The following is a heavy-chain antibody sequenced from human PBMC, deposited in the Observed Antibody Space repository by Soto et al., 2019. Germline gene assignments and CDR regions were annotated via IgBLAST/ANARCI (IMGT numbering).Heavy chain of an antibody. J-gene: IGHJ4*02. CDR3: ARDPATAYSSSSFDY. D-gene: IGHD6-6*01. CDR1: CYTFTTYG. V-gene: IGHV1-18*04. Sequence: SVKVSFKASCYTFTTYGITWLRQAPGQGLEWMGWISAYDGNTNYAQKFQGRVSMTTDPSTNTAYMELRSLRSDDTAVYYCARDPATAYSSSSFDYWGQGTLVTVSS. CDR2: ISAYDGNT.